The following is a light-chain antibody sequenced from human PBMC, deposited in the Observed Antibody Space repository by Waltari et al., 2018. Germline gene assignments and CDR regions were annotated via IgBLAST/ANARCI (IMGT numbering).Light chain of an antibody. CDR3: QSAATSATLVV. CDR1: TLAKQY. CDR2: KGT. Sequence: SYELTQPPSVSVSPGQTARISCSGDTLAKQYAFWYQQKPGQASVLVIYKGTNRPSGIPERFSGSTSGTIVTLTISGVQAEDEADYYCQSAATSATLVVFGGGTKLTV. V-gene: IGLV3-25*03. J-gene: IGLJ3*02.